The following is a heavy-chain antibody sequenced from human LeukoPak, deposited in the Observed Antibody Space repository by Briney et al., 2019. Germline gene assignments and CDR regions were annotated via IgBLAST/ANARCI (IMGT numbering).Heavy chain of an antibody. CDR2: IYTSGST. J-gene: IGHJ4*02. V-gene: IGHV4-4*07. CDR3: ARDPRVNIAVAASLDD. CDR1: GGSISSYY. Sequence: PSETLSLTCTVSGGSISSYYGNWIRQPAGKGLEWIGRIYTSGSTNYNPSLKSRVTISVDKSKNQFSLKLSSVTAADTAVYYCARDPRVNIAVAASLDDWGQGTLVTVSS. D-gene: IGHD6-19*01.